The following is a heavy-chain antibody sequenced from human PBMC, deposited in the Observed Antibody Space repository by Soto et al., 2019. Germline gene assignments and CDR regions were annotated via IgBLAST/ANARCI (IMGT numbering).Heavy chain of an antibody. D-gene: IGHD3-3*01. CDR1: GYTFTSYG. J-gene: IGHJ6*02. CDR2: IVVGSGNT. CDR3: AAARGDFWSGFDVYYYGMDV. V-gene: IGHV1-58*02. Sequence: ASVKVSCKASGYTFTSYGISWVRQAPGQRLEWIGWIVVGSGNTNYAQKFQERVTITRDMSTSTAYMELSSLRSEDTAVYYCAAARGDFWSGFDVYYYGMDVWGQGTTVTVSS.